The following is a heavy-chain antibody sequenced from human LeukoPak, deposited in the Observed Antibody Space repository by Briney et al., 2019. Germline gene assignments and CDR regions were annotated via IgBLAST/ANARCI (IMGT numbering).Heavy chain of an antibody. CDR3: ARVGHDSSGYYYYYYYGMDV. V-gene: IGHV3-53*01. Sequence: GGSLRLSCAASGFTVSSNYMSWVRKAPGKGLEWVSVIYSGGSTYYADSVKGRFTLSRDNAKNSLYLQMSSLRAEDTAVYCCARVGHDSSGYYYYYYYGMDVWGQGTTVTVSS. CDR2: IYSGGST. CDR1: GFTVSSNY. J-gene: IGHJ6*02. D-gene: IGHD3-22*01.